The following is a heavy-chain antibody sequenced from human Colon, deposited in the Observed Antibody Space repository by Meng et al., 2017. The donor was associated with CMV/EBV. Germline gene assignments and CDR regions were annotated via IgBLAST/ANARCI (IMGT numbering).Heavy chain of an antibody. CDR1: GFPFNTFT. Sequence: GGSLRLSCTTSGFPFNTFTMHWVRQAPGKGLEWVSSISGTSTYRFYAPSVKGRFTISRDNAKSSLYLQMSSLKVEDTAVYYCAREGVTVTTPFEYWGQGTLVTVSS. CDR2: ISGTSTYR. D-gene: IGHD4-17*01. CDR3: AREGVTVTTPFEY. V-gene: IGHV3-21*01. J-gene: IGHJ4*02.